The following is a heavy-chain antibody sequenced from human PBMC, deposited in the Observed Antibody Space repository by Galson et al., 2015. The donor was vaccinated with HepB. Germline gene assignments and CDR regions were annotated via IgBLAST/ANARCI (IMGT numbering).Heavy chain of an antibody. D-gene: IGHD4-23*01. CDR1: EFTFSSYP. J-gene: IGHJ4*02. V-gene: IGHV3-30-3*01. Sequence: SLRLSCAASEFTFSSYPMHWVRQAPGKGLEWVALISYDGTNKFYEDSVKGRFTISRDNSKNALYLQMNSLRAEDTAVYYCARETTVVPLFLDYWGQGTLVTVSS. CDR2: ISYDGTNK. CDR3: ARETTVVPLFLDY.